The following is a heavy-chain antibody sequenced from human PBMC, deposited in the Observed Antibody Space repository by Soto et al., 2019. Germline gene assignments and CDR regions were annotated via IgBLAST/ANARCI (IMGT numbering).Heavy chain of an antibody. D-gene: IGHD3-22*01. Sequence: ESGGGVVQPGRSLRLSCAASGFTLSSYGMHGVRQAPGKGLEWVAVIWYDVSNKYYADSVKGRFTISRDNSKNTLYLQMNRLRAEDTAVYYCASVRRQYDYDSSGYNPCDYWGQGTLVTVSA. CDR1: GFTLSSYG. J-gene: IGHJ4*02. CDR2: IWYDVSNK. CDR3: ASVRRQYDYDSSGYNPCDY. V-gene: IGHV3-33*01.